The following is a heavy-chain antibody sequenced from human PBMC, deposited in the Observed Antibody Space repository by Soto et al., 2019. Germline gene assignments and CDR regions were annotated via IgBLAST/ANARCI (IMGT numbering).Heavy chain of an antibody. J-gene: IGHJ5*02. D-gene: IGHD2-15*01. Sequence: QVQLVQSGAEVKKPGASVKVSCKASGYTFTNYAISWVRQAPGQGLEWMGWISAYNGNTNYAQKFQGRVTMTTDTSTITCYMELRSMRSDDTGVYYCARDAATVVVVVARVENDFAPWGQGTLVTVSS. CDR2: ISAYNGNT. CDR1: GYTFTNYA. CDR3: ARDAATVVVVVARVENDFAP. V-gene: IGHV1-18*01.